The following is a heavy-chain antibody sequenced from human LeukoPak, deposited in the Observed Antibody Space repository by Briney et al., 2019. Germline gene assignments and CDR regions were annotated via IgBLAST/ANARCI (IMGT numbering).Heavy chain of an antibody. CDR3: AKDMGNYYYGMDV. CDR2: ISYDGSNK. D-gene: IGHD3-10*01. Sequence: GGSLRLSCVASGFTSSSYGMHWVRQAPGKGLEWVAVISYDGSNKYYADSVKGRFTISRDNSKNTLYLQMNSLRAEDTAVYYCAKDMGNYYYGMDVWGQGTTVTVSS. V-gene: IGHV3-30*18. CDR1: GFTSSSYG. J-gene: IGHJ6*02.